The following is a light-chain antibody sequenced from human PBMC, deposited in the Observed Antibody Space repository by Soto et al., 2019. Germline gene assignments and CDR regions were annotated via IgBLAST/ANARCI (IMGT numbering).Light chain of an antibody. Sequence: QSVLTQPPSVSAAPGHKVTISCSGSSSNIGNNYVSWYQQLPGTAPKPLIYENNKRPSGIPDRFSGSKSGTSATLGITGLQTGDEADYYCGTWDSSLSALYVFGTGTKVTVL. CDR1: SSNIGNNY. V-gene: IGLV1-51*02. CDR3: GTWDSSLSALYV. CDR2: ENN. J-gene: IGLJ1*01.